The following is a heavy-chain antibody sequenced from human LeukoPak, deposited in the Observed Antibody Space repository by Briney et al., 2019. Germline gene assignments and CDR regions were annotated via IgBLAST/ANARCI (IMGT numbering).Heavy chain of an antibody. D-gene: IGHD3-22*01. J-gene: IGHJ4*02. V-gene: IGHV4-59*01. CDR3: AREAVDDSSGCYDY. Sequence: SETLSLTCTVSGGSISSYYWSWIRQPPGKGLEWIGYIYYSGSTNYNPSLKSRVTISVDTSKNQFSLKLSSVTAADTAVYYCAREAVDDSSGCYDYWGQGTLVTVSS. CDR1: GGSISSYY. CDR2: IYYSGST.